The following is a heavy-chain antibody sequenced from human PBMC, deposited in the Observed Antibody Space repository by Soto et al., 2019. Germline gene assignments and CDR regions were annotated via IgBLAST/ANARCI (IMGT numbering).Heavy chain of an antibody. J-gene: IGHJ6*02. Sequence: SETLSLTCAVSGGSISSSNWWSWVRQPPGKGLEWIGEIYHSGSTNYNPSLKSRVTVSVDKSKNQFSLKLSSVTAADTAVYYCARVVGAARGYYYGMDVWGQGTTVTVSS. D-gene: IGHD6-6*01. CDR3: ARVVGAARGYYYGMDV. V-gene: IGHV4-4*02. CDR1: GGSISSSNW. CDR2: IYHSGST.